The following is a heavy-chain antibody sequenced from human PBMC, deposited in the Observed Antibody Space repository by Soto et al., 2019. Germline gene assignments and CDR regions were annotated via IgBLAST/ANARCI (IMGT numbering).Heavy chain of an antibody. CDR3: AREANYFDSSGQAHHFDY. J-gene: IGHJ4*02. CDR2: ISSSGSTI. CDR1: AFTFSDYY. Sequence: QVQLVESGGGLVKPGGSLRLSCAASAFTFSDYYMSWIRQAPGKGLEWVSYISSSGSTIYYADSVKGRFTISRDNAKNSLSLQMNSLRGDDTAVYYCAREANYFDSSGQAHHFDYWGQGTLVTVSS. V-gene: IGHV3-11*01. D-gene: IGHD3-22*01.